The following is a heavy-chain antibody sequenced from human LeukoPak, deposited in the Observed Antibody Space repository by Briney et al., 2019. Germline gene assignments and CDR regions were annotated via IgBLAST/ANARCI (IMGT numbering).Heavy chain of an antibody. CDR3: AKDKGYCGGTSCGGRGFAY. CDR1: GFTVSSNY. CDR2: IYSGGST. J-gene: IGHJ4*02. V-gene: IGHV3-66*01. Sequence: GGSLRLSCAASGFTVSSNYMSWVRQAPGKGLEWVSVIYSGGSTYYADSVKGRFTISRDNSKNTLYLQMNSLRAEDTAVYYCAKDKGYCGGTSCGGRGFAYWGQGTLVTVSS. D-gene: IGHD2-2*01.